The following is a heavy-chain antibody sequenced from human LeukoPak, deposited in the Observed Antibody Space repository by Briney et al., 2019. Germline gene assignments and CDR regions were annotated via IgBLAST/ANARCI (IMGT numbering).Heavy chain of an antibody. J-gene: IGHJ4*02. CDR1: GYTFTIYA. D-gene: IGHD3-10*01. CDR2: INAGNGNT. V-gene: IGHV1-3*03. Sequence: AASVKVSCKASGYTFTIYAMHWVRQAPGQRREWMGWINAGNGNTKYSQEFQGRVTITRDTSASTAYMELSSLRSEDMAVYYCARGTLWFGELTYFDYWGQGTLVTVSS. CDR3: ARGTLWFGELTYFDY.